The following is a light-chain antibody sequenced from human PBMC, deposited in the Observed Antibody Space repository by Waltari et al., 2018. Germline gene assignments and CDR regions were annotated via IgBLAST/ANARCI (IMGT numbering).Light chain of an antibody. J-gene: IGKJ4*01. CDR2: AAS. CDR1: QVNLGY. V-gene: IGKV1-9*01. CDR3: QQLKSYPIT. Sequence: TQLTQSPSSLPASVGDRVTISCRTSQVNLGYLSWYQQKPGKAPKLLIYAASTLQSGVPSRFSGSGSGMDFNITISNLQPEDFATYYCQQLKSYPITFGGGTKVEIK.